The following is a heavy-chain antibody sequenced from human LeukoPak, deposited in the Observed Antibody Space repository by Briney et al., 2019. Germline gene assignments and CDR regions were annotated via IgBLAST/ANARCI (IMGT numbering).Heavy chain of an antibody. CDR1: GFTFSSYG. V-gene: IGHV3-21*01. D-gene: IGHD6-19*01. J-gene: IGHJ4*02. Sequence: GGSLRLSCAASGFTFSSYGMNWVRQAPGKGLEWVSSISSSSSYIYYADSVKGRFTISRDNAKNSLYLQMNSLRAEDTAVYYCARVRVEQWLVELDYWGQGTLVTVSS. CDR2: ISSSSSYI. CDR3: ARVRVEQWLVELDY.